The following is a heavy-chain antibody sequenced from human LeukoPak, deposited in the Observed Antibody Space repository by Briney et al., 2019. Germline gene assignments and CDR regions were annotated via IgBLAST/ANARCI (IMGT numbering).Heavy chain of an antibody. CDR3: ARGPLSLGRYFDWLSRYYYYGMDV. V-gene: IGHV1-69*01. D-gene: IGHD3-9*01. CDR2: IIPIFGTA. Sequence: GASVKVSCKASGCTFSSYAISWVRQAPGQGLEWMGGIIPIFGTANYAQKFQGRVTITADESTSTAYMELSSLRSEDTAVYYCARGPLSLGRYFDWLSRYYYYGMDVWGKGTTVTVSS. J-gene: IGHJ6*04. CDR1: GCTFSSYA.